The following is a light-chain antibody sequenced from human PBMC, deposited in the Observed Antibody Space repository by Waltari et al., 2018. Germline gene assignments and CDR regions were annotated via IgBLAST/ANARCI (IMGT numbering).Light chain of an antibody. J-gene: IGKJ1*01. V-gene: IGKV3-20*01. CDR1: QSVSRS. CDR3: QHYVSLPAT. Sequence: EIVLTQSPGTLSLSPGERATLSCRASQSVSRSLAWYQQNPGQAPRLLIYGASPRATGIADRFSGGGSGTDFSLTISRLEPEDFAVYYCQHYVSLPATFGQGTKVEIK. CDR2: GAS.